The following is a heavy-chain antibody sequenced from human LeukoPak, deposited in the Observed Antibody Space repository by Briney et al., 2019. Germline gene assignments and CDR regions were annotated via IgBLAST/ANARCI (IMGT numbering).Heavy chain of an antibody. Sequence: EASVKVSCKASGGTFSSYAISWVRQAPGQGLEWMGGIIPIFGTANYAQKFQGGVTITTDESTSTAYMELSSLRSEDTAVYYCARHAGYSYDANWGQGTLVTVSS. J-gene: IGHJ4*02. D-gene: IGHD5-18*01. CDR2: IIPIFGTA. V-gene: IGHV1-69*05. CDR1: GGTFSSYA. CDR3: ARHAGYSYDAN.